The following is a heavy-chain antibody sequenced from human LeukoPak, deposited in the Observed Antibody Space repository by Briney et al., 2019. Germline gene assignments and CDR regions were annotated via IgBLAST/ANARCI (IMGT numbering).Heavy chain of an antibody. CDR1: GFTFSSYA. D-gene: IGHD6-13*01. V-gene: IGHV3-23*01. CDR3: AKGRDSSTWYLFDY. J-gene: IGHJ4*02. Sequence: PGGSLRLSCAASGFTFSSYAMSWVRLAPGKGLAWVSVISGSGGSTYYADSVKGRFTVSRDNSKNTLYLQMSSLRAEDTAVYYCAKGRDSSTWYLFDYWGQGTLVTVSS. CDR2: ISGSGGST.